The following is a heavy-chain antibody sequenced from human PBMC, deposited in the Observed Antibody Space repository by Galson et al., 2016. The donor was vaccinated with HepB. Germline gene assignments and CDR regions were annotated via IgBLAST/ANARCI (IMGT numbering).Heavy chain of an antibody. V-gene: IGHV5-51*01. CDR2: TYPGDSDT. Sequence: QSGAEVKKPGESLKISCKGSGYTFTNYWIGWVRQMPGKGLEWMGITYPGDSDTRYNPSFQGQATISVAKSISTAYLQWSSLKASDSAMYYCARPWGAGTAHYFDYWGQGTLVTVSS. CDR1: GYTFTNYW. J-gene: IGHJ4*02. CDR3: ARPWGAGTAHYFDY. D-gene: IGHD3-16*01.